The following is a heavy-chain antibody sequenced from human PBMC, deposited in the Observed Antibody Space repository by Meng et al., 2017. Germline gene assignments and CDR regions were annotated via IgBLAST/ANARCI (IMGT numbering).Heavy chain of an antibody. V-gene: IGHV1-8*03. Sequence: QLQLVCVGAEVKKPGATRKVSCKASGYAFTSYDINWVRQATGQGLEWMGWMNPNSGNTGYAQKFQGRVTITRNTSISTAYMELSSLRSEDTAVYYCARGVSYGGPDYWGQGTLVTVSS. J-gene: IGHJ4*02. D-gene: IGHD4-23*01. CDR2: MNPNSGNT. CDR3: ARGVSYGGPDY. CDR1: GYAFTSYD.